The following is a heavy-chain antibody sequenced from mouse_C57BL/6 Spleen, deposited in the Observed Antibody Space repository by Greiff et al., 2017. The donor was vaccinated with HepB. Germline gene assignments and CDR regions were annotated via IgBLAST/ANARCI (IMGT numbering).Heavy chain of an antibody. V-gene: IGHV5-4*01. D-gene: IGHD2-4*01. CDR1: GFTFSSYA. Sequence: EVMLVESGGGLVKPGGSLKLSCAASGFTFSSYAMSWVRQTPEKRLEWVATISDGGSYTYYPDNVKGRFTISRDNAKNNLYLQMSHLKSEDTAMYYCAREGGYDYDTAWFAYWGQGTLVTVSA. CDR3: AREGGYDYDTAWFAY. CDR2: ISDGGSYT. J-gene: IGHJ3*01.